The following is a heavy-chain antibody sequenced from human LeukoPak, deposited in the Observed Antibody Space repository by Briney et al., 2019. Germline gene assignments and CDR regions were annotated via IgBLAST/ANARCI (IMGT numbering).Heavy chain of an antibody. J-gene: IGHJ4*02. CDR3: ARAHGSGWYGYYFDY. Sequence: SQTLSLTCTVSGGFISSGGYYWSWIPQHPGKGLEWIRYIYYSGSTYYNPSLKSRVTISVDTSKNQFSLKLSSVTAADTAVYYCARAHGSGWYGYYFDYWGQGTLVTVSS. D-gene: IGHD6-19*01. CDR2: IYYSGST. V-gene: IGHV4-31*03. CDR1: GGFISSGGYY.